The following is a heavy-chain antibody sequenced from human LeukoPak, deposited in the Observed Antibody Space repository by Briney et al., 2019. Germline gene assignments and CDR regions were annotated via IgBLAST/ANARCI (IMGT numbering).Heavy chain of an antibody. CDR2: INPSGGST. D-gene: IGHD6-13*01. J-gene: IGHJ3*02. V-gene: IGHV1-46*01. CDR1: GYTFTSYY. Sequence: GASVTVSCKASGYTFTSYYMHWVRQAPGQGLEWMGIINPSGGSTSCAQKFQGRVTMTRDTSTSTVYMELSSLRSEDTAVYYCARDGSSSEKRNAFDIWGQGTMVTVSS. CDR3: ARDGSSSEKRNAFDI.